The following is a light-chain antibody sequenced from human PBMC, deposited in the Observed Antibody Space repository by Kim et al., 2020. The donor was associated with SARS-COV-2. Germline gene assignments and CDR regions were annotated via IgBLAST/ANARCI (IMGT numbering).Light chain of an antibody. Sequence: AIRMTQSPSSFSASTGDRVTITCRASQGISSYLVWYQQKPGKAPKLLIYAASTLQSGVPSRFSGSGSGTDFTLTISCLQSEDFATYYCQQYYSYPYTFGQGTKLEI. CDR3: QQYYSYPYT. CDR2: AAS. J-gene: IGKJ2*01. V-gene: IGKV1-8*01. CDR1: QGISSY.